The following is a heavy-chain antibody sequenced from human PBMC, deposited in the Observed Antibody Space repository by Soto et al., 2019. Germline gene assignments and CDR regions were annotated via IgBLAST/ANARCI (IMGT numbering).Heavy chain of an antibody. CDR1: GGSISSDHW. CDR2: VFRSGST. Sequence: QVQLQESGPGLVKPSGTLSLTCAVSGGSISSDHWWNWVRQPPGQGLEWIGEVFRSGSTHYDPSLKSRVTISIDMSKNQCSLTLTSVTAADTAMYYCARNGVYSLGSWGQGTPVTVSS. V-gene: IGHV4-4*02. J-gene: IGHJ5*02. D-gene: IGHD4-17*01. CDR3: ARNGVYSLGS.